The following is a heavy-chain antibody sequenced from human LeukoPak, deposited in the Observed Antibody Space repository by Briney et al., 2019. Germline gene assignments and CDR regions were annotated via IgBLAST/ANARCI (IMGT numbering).Heavy chain of an antibody. CDR1: GGSISSISYY. Sequence: SGTLSLTCTVSGGSISSISYYWGWIRQPPGKGLEWIGSIYHSGTTYYNPSLKSRVIMSVDTSKNQFSLKLSSVTAADTAVYYCARHPRQQLAYFDYWGQGTQVTASA. J-gene: IGHJ4*02. CDR3: ARHPRQQLAYFDY. CDR2: IYHSGTT. D-gene: IGHD6-13*01. V-gene: IGHV4-39*01.